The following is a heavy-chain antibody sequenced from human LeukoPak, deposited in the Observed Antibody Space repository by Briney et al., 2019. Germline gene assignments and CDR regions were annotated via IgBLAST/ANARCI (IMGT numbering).Heavy chain of an antibody. V-gene: IGHV3-21*01. CDR1: GFTFSTCG. CDR2: ISGSSNYI. Sequence: GGSLRLSCAASGFTFSTCGMNWVRQAPGKGLEWVSSISGSSNYIYYADSVKGRFTISRDNAKNSLYLQMNSLRAEDTAVYYCARDFPGKSVAGTSIDYWGQGTLVTVSS. D-gene: IGHD6-19*01. CDR3: ARDFPGKSVAGTSIDY. J-gene: IGHJ4*02.